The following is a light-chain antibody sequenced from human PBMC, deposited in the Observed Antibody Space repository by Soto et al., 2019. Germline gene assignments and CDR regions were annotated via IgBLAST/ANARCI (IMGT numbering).Light chain of an antibody. CDR1: QSVNNY. J-gene: IGKJ1*01. V-gene: IGKV3-11*01. CDR2: GAS. Sequence: EIVLTQSPATLSLSPGERATLSCRASQSVNNYLAWYQQRPGQAPRLLIYGASNRATGIPDRFSGSGSGTDFTLTISRLEPEDFAVYYCQQYNNWPRTFGQGTKVDI. CDR3: QQYNNWPRT.